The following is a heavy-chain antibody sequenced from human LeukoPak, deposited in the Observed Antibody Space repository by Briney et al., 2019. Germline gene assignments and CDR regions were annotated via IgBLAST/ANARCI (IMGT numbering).Heavy chain of an antibody. Sequence: QAGGSLRLSCAASGFNFANHAMSWVRQTPGKGLEWVSAISGGDDITYYADSVKGRFTISRDNSKDTLFLQMHSLRPGDTAVYYCVREDTPATANYWGQGTLVTISS. CDR2: ISGGDDIT. CDR3: VREDTPATANY. CDR1: GFNFANHA. J-gene: IGHJ4*02. V-gene: IGHV3-23*01. D-gene: IGHD2-21*02.